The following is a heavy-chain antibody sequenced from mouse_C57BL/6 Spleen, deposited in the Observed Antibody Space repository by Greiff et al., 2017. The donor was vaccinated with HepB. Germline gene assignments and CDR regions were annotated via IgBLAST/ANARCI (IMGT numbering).Heavy chain of an antibody. J-gene: IGHJ3*01. D-gene: IGHD1-1*01. Sequence: QVQLKQPGAELVKPGASVKLSCKASGYTFTSYWMQWVKQRPGQGLEWIGEIDPSDSYTNYNQKFKGKATLTVDTSSSTAYMQLSSLTSEDSAVYYCARLRGFAYWGQGTLVTVSA. CDR1: GYTFTSYW. CDR2: IDPSDSYT. V-gene: IGHV1-50*01. CDR3: ARLRGFAY.